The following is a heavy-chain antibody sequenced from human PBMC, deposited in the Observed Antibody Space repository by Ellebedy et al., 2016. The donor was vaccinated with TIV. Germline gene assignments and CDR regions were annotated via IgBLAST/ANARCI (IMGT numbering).Heavy chain of an antibody. CDR2: ISYDGSNK. CDR1: GFTFSSYG. D-gene: IGHD4-17*01. Sequence: GESLKISCAASGFTFSSYGMHWVRQAPGKGLEWVAVISYDGSNKYYADSVKGRFTISRDNSKNTLYLQMNSLRAEDTAVYYCARDSRLMTTVTNQRYYYYYGMDVWGQGTTVTVSS. J-gene: IGHJ6*02. CDR3: ARDSRLMTTVTNQRYYYYYGMDV. V-gene: IGHV3-30*06.